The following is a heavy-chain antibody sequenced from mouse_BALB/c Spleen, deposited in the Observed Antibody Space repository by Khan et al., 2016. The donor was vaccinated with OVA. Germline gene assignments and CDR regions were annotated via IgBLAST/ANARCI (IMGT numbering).Heavy chain of an antibody. V-gene: IGHV3-2*02. CDR3: ARTARIKY. D-gene: IGHD1-2*01. J-gene: IGHJ2*01. CDR1: GYSITSGYG. Sequence: EVELVESGPGLVKPSQSLSLTCTVTGYSITSGYGWNWIRQFPGNKLEWMGYISYSSSTNYNPSLKSRISINRDTSKNQFFLQLNSVTTEDTATYYCARTARIKYWGQGTTLTVSS. CDR2: ISYSSST.